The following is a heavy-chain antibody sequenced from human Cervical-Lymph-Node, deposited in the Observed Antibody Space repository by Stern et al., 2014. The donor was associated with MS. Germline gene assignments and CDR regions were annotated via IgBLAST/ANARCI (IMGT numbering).Heavy chain of an antibody. CDR1: GGSIRSGGFY. Sequence: QEQLQESGPGLVKPSQTLSLTCTVSGGSIRSGGFYWSWIRQHPGKGLEWIGYIYYSGHTYYNPSLKSRITISVDTSKNQFSLKMSSVTAADTAVYYCTRYCSSSSCYEVGMDVWGQGNTVTVYS. CDR2: IYYSGHT. V-gene: IGHV4-31*03. J-gene: IGHJ6*02. CDR3: TRYCSSSSCYEVGMDV. D-gene: IGHD2-2*01.